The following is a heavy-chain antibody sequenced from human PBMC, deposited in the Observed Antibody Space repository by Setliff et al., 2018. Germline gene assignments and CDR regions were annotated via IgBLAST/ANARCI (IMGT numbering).Heavy chain of an antibody. J-gene: IGHJ4*02. D-gene: IGHD6-19*01. V-gene: IGHV4-59*11. CDR2: IYHSGSS. CDR3: ARGVPAGFSVAGAAKSYFDS. Sequence: KASETLSLTCTVSGDPISSHYWSWIRQPPGKGLEWIGSIYHSGSSNNNPSLKSRVTITVERSKNQFSLKLSSVIAADTAVYYCARGVPAGFSVAGAAKSYFDSWGQGTLVTVSS. CDR1: GDPISSHY.